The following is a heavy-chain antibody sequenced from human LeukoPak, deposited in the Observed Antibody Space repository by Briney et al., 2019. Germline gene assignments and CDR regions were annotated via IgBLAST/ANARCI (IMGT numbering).Heavy chain of an antibody. CDR1: GGSISSSSYD. D-gene: IGHD5-18*01. CDR2: IYYSGST. V-gene: IGHV4-39*01. Sequence: NPSETLSLTCTVSGGSISSSSYDWGWIRQPPGKGLEWIGSIYYSGSTYYNPSLKSRVTISVDTSKNQFSLKLSSVTAADTAVYYCARLRKGIQLWLGIYYFDYWGQGTLVTVSS. CDR3: ARLRKGIQLWLGIYYFDY. J-gene: IGHJ4*02.